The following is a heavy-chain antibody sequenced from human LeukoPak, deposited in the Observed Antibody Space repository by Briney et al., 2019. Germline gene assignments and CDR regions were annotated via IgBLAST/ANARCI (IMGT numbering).Heavy chain of an antibody. CDR2: IYYSGST. J-gene: IGHJ5*02. Sequence: PSETLSLTCTVSGGSISSYYWSWIRQPPGKGLEWTGYIYYSGSTNYNPSLKIRDTISVDTSKNQFSLKLSSVTAADTAVYFCKQKTAYEILTGYPKDNWFDPWGQGTLVTVSS. V-gene: IGHV4-59*01. CDR1: GGSISSYY. CDR3: KQKTAYEILTGYPKDNWFDP. D-gene: IGHD3-9*01.